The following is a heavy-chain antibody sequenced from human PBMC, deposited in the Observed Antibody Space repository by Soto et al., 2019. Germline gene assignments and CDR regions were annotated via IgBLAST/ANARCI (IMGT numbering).Heavy chain of an antibody. Sequence: EVQLLESGGGLVQPGGSLRLSCAASGFTFTSYAMNWVRQAPGKGLEWVSAISGSTHVTYYADSANGRFTVSRDNSKNTLYLLINSLRAEDTAVYYCAKDLDTSSWTGASDIWGQGTMVTVSS. CDR1: GFTFTSYA. CDR3: AKDLDTSSWTGASDI. D-gene: IGHD6-13*01. J-gene: IGHJ3*02. V-gene: IGHV3-23*01. CDR2: ISGSTHVT.